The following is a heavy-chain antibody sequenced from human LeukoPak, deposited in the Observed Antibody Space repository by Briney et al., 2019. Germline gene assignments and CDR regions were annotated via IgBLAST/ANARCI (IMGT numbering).Heavy chain of an antibody. Sequence: PGGSLRLSCQTSGFVFSNYGMHWVRQAPGKGLEWVAVVSYDGTNKYYSDSVKGRFTISRDNSENMVYLQMNSLRAEDTAVYYSASSRYYFDSRGYYQTNDAFDLWGQGTTVTVSS. CDR2: VSYDGTNK. CDR3: ASSRYYFDSRGYYQTNDAFDL. D-gene: IGHD3-22*01. J-gene: IGHJ3*01. V-gene: IGHV3-33*01. CDR1: GFVFSNYG.